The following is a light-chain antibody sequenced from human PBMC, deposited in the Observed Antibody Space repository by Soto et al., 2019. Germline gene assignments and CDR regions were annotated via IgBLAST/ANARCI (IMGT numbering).Light chain of an antibody. CDR1: QTVSGN. Sequence: EIVLTQSPATLSVSPGERATLSCRASQTVSGNLAWYQQKPGQAPRLLIYGASTRATGIPARFSGSGSGTEFTLTISSLQSEDFAVYYCQQYSTWLWTFGQGTKVEIK. J-gene: IGKJ1*01. CDR3: QQYSTWLWT. CDR2: GAS. V-gene: IGKV3-15*01.